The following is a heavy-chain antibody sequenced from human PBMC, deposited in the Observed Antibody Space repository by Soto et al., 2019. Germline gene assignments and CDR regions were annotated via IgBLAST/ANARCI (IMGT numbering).Heavy chain of an antibody. CDR1: GGSISSSXYY. V-gene: IGHV4-39*01. Sequence: SETLSLTCTVSGGSISSSXYYWGXIRQPPGKGLEWIGSIYYSGGTYYNPSLKSRVTISVDTSKNQFSLKLSSVTAADTAVYYCARSDVXQQLGREYYYYYGMDVWGQGTTVTVSS. J-gene: IGHJ6*02. CDR3: ARSDVXQQLGREYYYYYGMDV. D-gene: IGHD6-13*01. CDR2: IYYSGGT.